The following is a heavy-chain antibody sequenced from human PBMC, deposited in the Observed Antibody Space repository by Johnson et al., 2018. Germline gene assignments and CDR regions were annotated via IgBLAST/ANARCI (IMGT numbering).Heavy chain of an antibody. J-gene: IGHJ5*02. CDR2: IKSDGSGT. CDR3: ARDSKVSARDL. V-gene: IGHV3-7*01. D-gene: IGHD2-8*01. Sequence: VQLQESGGDLVQPGGSLRLSCAASGLTFSDYWMTWVRQSPQMGLERVANIKSDGSGTYCMVSVRGRFTISRDNAKNSVYLQMRSLSAGGTAVYYCARDSKVSARDLWGQGTLLTVSS. CDR1: GLTFSDYW.